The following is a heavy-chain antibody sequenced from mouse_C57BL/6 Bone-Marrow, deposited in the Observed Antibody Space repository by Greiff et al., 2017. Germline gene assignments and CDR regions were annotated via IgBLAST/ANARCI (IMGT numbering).Heavy chain of an antibody. CDR2: IRNKANGYTT. CDR1: GFTFTDYY. Sequence: EVMLVESGGGLVQPGGSLSLSCAASGFTFTDYYMSWVRQPPGKALEWLGFIRNKANGYTTEYSASVKGRFTISRDNSQSILYLQMNALRAEDSATYYCARWEYWYIDVWGTKTTVTVSS. CDR3: ARWEYWYIDV. J-gene: IGHJ1*03. V-gene: IGHV7-3*01.